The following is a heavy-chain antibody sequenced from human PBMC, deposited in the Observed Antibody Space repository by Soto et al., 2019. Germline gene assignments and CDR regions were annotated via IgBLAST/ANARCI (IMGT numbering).Heavy chain of an antibody. D-gene: IGHD1-1*01. V-gene: IGHV6-1*01. CDR2: TYYRSKWYD. CDR1: GDSVSSNTAA. CDR3: ARNFIGQAVHEFDT. J-gene: IGHJ5*02. Sequence: PSQTLSLTCAISGDSVSSNTAAWNWIRQSPSRGLEWLGRTYYRSKWYDDYAESVKSRITINPDTSKNQFSLQLNSVTPEDTAVYYCARNFIGQAVHEFDTWGQETLLTISS.